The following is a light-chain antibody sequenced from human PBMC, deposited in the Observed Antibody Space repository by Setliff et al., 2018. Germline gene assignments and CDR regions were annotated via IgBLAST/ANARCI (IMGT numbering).Light chain of an antibody. CDR3: SSYTGSNSQV. J-gene: IGLJ1*01. CDR1: SSDVGGYNH. CDR2: DVG. V-gene: IGLV2-14*01. Sequence: SVLAQPASVSGSPGQSITISCTGSSSDVGGYNHVSWYQQHPGKAPKLMIYDVGKRPSGVSNRFSGSKSGNTASLTISGLQAEDEADYYCSSYTGSNSQVFGTGTKVTVL.